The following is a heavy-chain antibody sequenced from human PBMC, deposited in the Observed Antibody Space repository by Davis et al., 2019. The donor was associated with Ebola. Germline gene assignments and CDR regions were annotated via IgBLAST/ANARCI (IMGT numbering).Heavy chain of an antibody. V-gene: IGHV1-8*01. J-gene: IGHJ5*02. CDR1: GYTFTSYD. Sequence: AASVKVSCKASGYTFTSYDINWVRQATGQGLEWMGWMNPNSGNTGYAQKFQGRVTMTRNTSISTAYMELSSLRSEDTAVYYCASPRRGSYDSSGYYWDLAWGRGTLVTVSS. CDR2: MNPNSGNT. D-gene: IGHD3-22*01. CDR3: ASPRRGSYDSSGYYWDLA.